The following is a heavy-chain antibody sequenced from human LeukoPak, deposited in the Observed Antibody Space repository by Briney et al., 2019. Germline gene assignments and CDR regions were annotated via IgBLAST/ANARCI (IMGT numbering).Heavy chain of an antibody. CDR2: ISYDGSNK. D-gene: IGHD3-16*01. CDR1: GFTFSSYG. CDR3: AKLGEY. V-gene: IGHV3-30*18. J-gene: IGHJ4*02. Sequence: GGSLRLTCAASGFTFSSYGMHWVRQAPGKGLEWVAVISYDGSNKYYADSVKGRFTISRDNSKNTLYLQMNSLRAEDTAVYYCAKLGEYWGQGTLVTVSS.